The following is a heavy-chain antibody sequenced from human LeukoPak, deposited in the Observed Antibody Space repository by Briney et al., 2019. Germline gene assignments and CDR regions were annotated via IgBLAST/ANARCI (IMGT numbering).Heavy chain of an antibody. V-gene: IGHV3-23*01. CDR3: ARDREPQYSSSWYYYYYGMDV. Sequence: GGSLRLSCAASGFTFSDYGINWVRQAPGKGLEWVSGISDNGGSTYYADSVSGRFTISRDNSKNTLYLQMNSLRAEDTAVYYCARDREPQYSSSWYYYYYGMDVWGQGTTVTVSS. CDR2: ISDNGGST. J-gene: IGHJ6*02. CDR1: GFTFSDYG. D-gene: IGHD6-13*01.